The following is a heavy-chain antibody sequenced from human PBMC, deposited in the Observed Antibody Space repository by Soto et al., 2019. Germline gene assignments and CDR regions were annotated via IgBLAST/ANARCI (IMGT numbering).Heavy chain of an antibody. CDR3: NGVRIYADESGRHFDI. Sequence: EVQLVESGGGLVQPGGSLRLSCAASGFTFSDHYMDWVRQAPGKGLEWVGRIRNKANRYSTLYAASVKGRFTISRDDSKASLSLQMNRMKTEDTAVYYCNGVRIYADESGRHFDIWGQWTVVTVSS. D-gene: IGHD2-8*01. CDR2: IRNKANRYST. CDR1: GFTFSDHY. J-gene: IGHJ3*02. V-gene: IGHV3-72*01.